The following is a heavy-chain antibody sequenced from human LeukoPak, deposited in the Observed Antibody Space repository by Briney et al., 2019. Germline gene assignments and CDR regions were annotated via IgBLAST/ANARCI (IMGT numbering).Heavy chain of an antibody. CDR2: IIPIFGAA. J-gene: IGHJ4*02. CDR1: GGTFSSYA. Sequence: ASVKVSCKASGGTFSSYAISWVRQAPGQGLEWMGGIIPIFGAANYAQKFQGRVTITADKSTSTAYMELSSLRSEDTAVYFCARGRYSSSWYDPGYYFDYWGQGTLVIVSS. D-gene: IGHD6-13*01. CDR3: ARGRYSSSWYDPGYYFDY. V-gene: IGHV1-69*06.